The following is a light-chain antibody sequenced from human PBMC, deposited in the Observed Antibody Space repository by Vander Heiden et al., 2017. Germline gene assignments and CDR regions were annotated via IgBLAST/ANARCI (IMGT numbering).Light chain of an antibody. J-gene: IGLJ1*01. V-gene: IGLV1-44*01. CDR2: SNN. CDR1: SPNIGSNT. Sequence: QSVLTQPPSASGTPGPRVTIPCSGSSPNIGSNTVNWYQQLPGTAPKLHIYSNNQRPSGVPDRFSGSKSGTSASLAISGLQSEDEADYYCAAWDDSLNGYVFGTGTKVTVL. CDR3: AAWDDSLNGYV.